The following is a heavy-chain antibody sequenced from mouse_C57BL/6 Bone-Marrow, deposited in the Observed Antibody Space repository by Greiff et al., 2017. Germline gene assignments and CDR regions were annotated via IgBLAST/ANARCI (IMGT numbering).Heavy chain of an antibody. Sequence: EVQLQQSGAELVRPGASVKLSCTASGFNIKDDYMHWVKQRPEQGLEWIGWIDPENGDTEYASKFQGKATITADTSSNKAYLQLSSLTSEDTAVYYCTGSQAWFAYWGQGTLVTVSA. D-gene: IGHD1-1*01. CDR3: TGSQAWFAY. V-gene: IGHV14-4*01. CDR2: IDPENGDT. CDR1: GFNIKDDY. J-gene: IGHJ3*01.